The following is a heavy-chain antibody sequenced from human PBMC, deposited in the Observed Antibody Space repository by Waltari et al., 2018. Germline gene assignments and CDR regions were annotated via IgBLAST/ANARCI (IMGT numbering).Heavy chain of an antibody. Sequence: QVQLQESGPGLVKPSGTLSLTCAVSGGSISSSNWWSWVRQPPGKGLEWIGEIYHSGSTNYNPALKSRVTISVDTSKNQFSLKRSSVTAADTAVYYCARVYSGWYNYYYYYMDVWGKGTTVTVSS. CDR1: GGSISSSNW. J-gene: IGHJ6*03. D-gene: IGHD6-19*01. CDR2: IYHSGST. CDR3: ARVYSGWYNYYYYYMDV. V-gene: IGHV4-4*02.